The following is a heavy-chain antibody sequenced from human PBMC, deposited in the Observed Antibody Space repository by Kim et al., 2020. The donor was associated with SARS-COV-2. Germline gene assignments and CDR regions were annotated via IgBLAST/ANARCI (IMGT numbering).Heavy chain of an antibody. V-gene: IGHV3-15*01. CDR3: TGGGSSRYYYGMDV. Sequence: PVKGRLTISRDDSKNTLYLQRNSLKTEDTAVYYCTGGGSSRYYYGMDVWGQGTTVTVSS. J-gene: IGHJ6*02. D-gene: IGHD1-26*01.